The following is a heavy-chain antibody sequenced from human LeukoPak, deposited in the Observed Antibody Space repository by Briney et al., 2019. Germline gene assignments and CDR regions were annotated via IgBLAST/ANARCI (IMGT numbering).Heavy chain of an antibody. V-gene: IGHV4-59*01. CDR2: IYYIGST. D-gene: IGHD5-18*01. J-gene: IGHJ3*02. CDR3: ARGFGYGRTYDAFDI. Sequence: PSETLSLTCTVSGGSISSYSWSWIRQPPGKGLEWIGYIYYIGSTNYNPSLKSRVTISVDTSKNHFSLKLSSVTAADTAVYYCARGFGYGRTYDAFDIWGQGTIITVST. CDR1: GGSISSYS.